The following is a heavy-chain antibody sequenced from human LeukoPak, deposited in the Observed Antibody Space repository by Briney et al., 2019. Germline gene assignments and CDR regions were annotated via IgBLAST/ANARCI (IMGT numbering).Heavy chain of an antibody. V-gene: IGHV4-38-2*01. J-gene: IGHJ3*02. CDR1: GYFISSGYY. CDR3: ACTTKGSWHDDAFDI. Sequence: PSETLSLTCAVSGYFISSGYYWGWIRQPPGKGLEWIGSIYHSGNSYYNPSLKSRITISVDTSKNQFSLKLSPVTAAETAVYYCACTTKGSWHDDAFDIWGQGTMVTASS. D-gene: IGHD6-13*01. CDR2: IYHSGNS.